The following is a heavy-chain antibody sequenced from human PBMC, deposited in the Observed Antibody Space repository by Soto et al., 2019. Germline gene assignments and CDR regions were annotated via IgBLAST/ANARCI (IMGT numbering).Heavy chain of an antibody. CDR3: AGAGAGSYGYWFDP. CDR1: GGSISSYY. Sequence: PSETLSLTCTVSGGSISSYYWSWIRQPPGKGLEWIGYIYYSGSTNYNPSLKSRVTISVDTSKNQLSLKLSSVTAADTAVYYCAGAGAGSYGYWFDPWGQGTLVTVSS. V-gene: IGHV4-59*01. D-gene: IGHD5-18*01. J-gene: IGHJ5*02. CDR2: IYYSGST.